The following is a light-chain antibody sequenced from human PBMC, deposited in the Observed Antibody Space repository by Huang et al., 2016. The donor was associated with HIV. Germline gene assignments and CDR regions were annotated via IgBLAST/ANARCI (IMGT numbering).Light chain of an antibody. V-gene: IGKV3-15*01. J-gene: IGKJ1*01. Sequence: ENLMTQSPSTLSVSPGESATLSCRDSQSVLKNLAWYQQKPGQAPKLLIYGSSTRAAGIPARFSGSGSGTDFTLTISSLQSEDFAVYYCQQYNTSPRTFGQGTKVEV. CDR3: QQYNTSPRT. CDR1: QSVLKN. CDR2: GSS.